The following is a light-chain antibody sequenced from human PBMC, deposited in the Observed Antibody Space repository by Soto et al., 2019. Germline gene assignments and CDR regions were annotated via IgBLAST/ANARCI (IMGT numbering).Light chain of an antibody. Sequence: DIQMTQSPSSLSASVGDIVTITCRASQSISSYLNWYQQKPGKAPTLLIYAASSLQGGVPSRFSGSGSGTDFTLTISSLQPEDFATYSCQQSYSTPWTFGQGTKVEIK. J-gene: IGKJ1*01. V-gene: IGKV1-39*01. CDR1: QSISSY. CDR3: QQSYSTPWT. CDR2: AAS.